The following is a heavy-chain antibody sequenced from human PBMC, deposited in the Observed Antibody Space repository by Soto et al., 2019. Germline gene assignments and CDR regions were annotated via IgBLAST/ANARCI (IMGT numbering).Heavy chain of an antibody. CDR1: GGSFSGYY. CDR2: INHSGST. D-gene: IGHD2-15*01. V-gene: IGHV4-34*01. CDR3: ARSWYDAFDI. Sequence: PSETLSLTCAVYGGSFSGYYWSWIRQPPGKGLEWIGEINHSGSTNYNPSLKSRVTISVDTSKNQFSLKLSSVTAADTAVYYCARSWYDAFDIWGQGTMVT. J-gene: IGHJ3*02.